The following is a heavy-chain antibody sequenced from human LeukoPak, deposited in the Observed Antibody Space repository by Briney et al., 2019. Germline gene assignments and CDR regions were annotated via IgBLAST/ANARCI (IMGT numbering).Heavy chain of an antibody. CDR3: ARQDYTTGWYFLDQ. CDR2: IYSSRST. V-gene: IGHV4-59*01. Sequence: SETLSLTCTVSGGSISRYHWSWVRQPPGKGLEWIGYIYSSRSTNYNPSLKSRVTISLDTSKNQFSLRLSSVTAADTAMYYCARQDYTTGWYFLDQWGQGTLVTVSS. D-gene: IGHD6-19*01. J-gene: IGHJ4*02. CDR1: GGSISRYH.